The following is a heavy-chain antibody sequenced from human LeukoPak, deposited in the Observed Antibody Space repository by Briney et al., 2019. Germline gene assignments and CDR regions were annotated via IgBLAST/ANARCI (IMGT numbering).Heavy chain of an antibody. CDR1: GVSISSNLW. V-gene: IGHV4-4*02. Sequence: PSGTLSLTCAVSGVSISSNLWWTWVRQPPGKGLEWIAEIHHSGSINYNPSLKSRVTISVGKAKNQFSLKLSSVTAADTAVYYCARDTGYYDSSGYVNWFDPWGQGTLVTVSS. CDR3: ARDTGYYDSSGYVNWFDP. J-gene: IGHJ5*02. D-gene: IGHD3-22*01. CDR2: IHHSGSI.